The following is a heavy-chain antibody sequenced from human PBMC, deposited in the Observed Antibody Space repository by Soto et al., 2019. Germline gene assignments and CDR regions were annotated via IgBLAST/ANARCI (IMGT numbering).Heavy chain of an antibody. V-gene: IGHV1-18*01. CDR2: LSPYTGNT. CDR1: GYIFVNYG. CDR3: VMVDNYVTPTPQDV. D-gene: IGHD3-16*01. Sequence: QVQLVQSGDEVKQPGASVKVSCKASGYIFVNYGIAWGRQAPGQGLELMGWLSPYTGNTNSASKVQGRLTMTTDTATRTAYMDLGSRTSDDTAVYYCVMVDNYVTPTPQDVWGQGTTVTVSS. J-gene: IGHJ6*02.